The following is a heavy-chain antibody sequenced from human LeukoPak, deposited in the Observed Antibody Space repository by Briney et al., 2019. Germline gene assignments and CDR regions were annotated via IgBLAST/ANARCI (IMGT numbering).Heavy chain of an antibody. D-gene: IGHD5-24*01. CDR2: INPNSVGT. J-gene: IGHJ4*02. Sequence: ASVKVSCKASVYTFTGYYMHWVRQAPGQGLEWMGGINPNSVGTNYAQKFHGRVTMTRGTSISPAYMELSRLRSDDTAVYYCARVCRDGYNSPFDYWGQGTLVSVSS. CDR3: ARVCRDGYNSPFDY. CDR1: VYTFTGYY. V-gene: IGHV1-2*02.